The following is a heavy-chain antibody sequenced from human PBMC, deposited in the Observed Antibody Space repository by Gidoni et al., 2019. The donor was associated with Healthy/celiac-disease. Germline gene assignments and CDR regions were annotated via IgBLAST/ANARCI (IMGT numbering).Heavy chain of an antibody. J-gene: IGHJ3*02. CDR1: GYTFTSYY. Sequence: QVQLVQSGAEVKKPGASVQVSCKASGYTFTSYYMHWVRQAPGQGLEWMGIINPSGGSTSYAQKFQGRVTMTRDTSTSTVYMELSSLRSEDTAVYYCARSQSPVTIFGVDQEGAFDIWGQGTMVTVSS. CDR2: INPSGGST. CDR3: ARSQSPVTIFGVDQEGAFDI. V-gene: IGHV1-46*01. D-gene: IGHD3-3*01.